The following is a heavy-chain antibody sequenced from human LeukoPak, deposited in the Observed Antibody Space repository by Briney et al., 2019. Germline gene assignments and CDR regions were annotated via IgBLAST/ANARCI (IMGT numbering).Heavy chain of an antibody. J-gene: IGHJ4*02. CDR2: INPNSGGT. D-gene: IGHD5-18*01. CDR3: ARDWRGYNYGQDY. Sequence: ASVKVSCKASGYTFTGYYMHWVRQAPGQGLEWMGRINPNSGGTNYAQRFQGRVNMTRDTSISAAYMNLSRLRSDDTAVYYCARDWRGYNYGQDYWGQGTLVTVSS. V-gene: IGHV1-2*06. CDR1: GYTFTGYY.